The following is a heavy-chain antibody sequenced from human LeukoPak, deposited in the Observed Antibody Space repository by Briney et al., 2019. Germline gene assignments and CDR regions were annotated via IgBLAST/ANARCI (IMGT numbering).Heavy chain of an antibody. J-gene: IGHJ4*02. V-gene: IGHV3-7*01. Sequence: GGSLRLSCAACGFTFSSYAMSWVGQAPGKGLEWVANIKQDGSEKYYVDSVNGRFTVSRDNAKNSLYLQMNSLRAEDTTVYYCARTPNWGSPWGLFDYWGRGTLVTVSS. CDR2: IKQDGSEK. CDR1: GFTFSSYA. CDR3: ARTPNWGSPWGLFDY. D-gene: IGHD7-27*01.